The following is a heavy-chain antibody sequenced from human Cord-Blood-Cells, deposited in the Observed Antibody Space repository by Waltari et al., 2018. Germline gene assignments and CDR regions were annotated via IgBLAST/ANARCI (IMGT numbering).Heavy chain of an antibody. Sequence: QVQLQQWGAGLLKPSETLSLPCAVYGGSFSGYYWSWIRQPPGKGLEWIGEINHSGSTNYNPSLKSRVTISVDTSKNQFSLKLSSVTAADTAVYYCARASGIAARLLCYWGQGTLVTVSS. J-gene: IGHJ4*02. CDR2: INHSGST. V-gene: IGHV4-34*01. CDR1: GGSFSGYY. D-gene: IGHD6-6*01. CDR3: ARASGIAARLLCY.